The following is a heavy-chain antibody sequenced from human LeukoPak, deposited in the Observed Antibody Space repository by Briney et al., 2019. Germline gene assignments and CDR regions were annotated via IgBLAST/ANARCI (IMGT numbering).Heavy chain of an antibody. J-gene: IGHJ4*02. D-gene: IGHD4-17*01. CDR3: ARDYPYGDDESMFDY. CDR1: GYTFTSYG. V-gene: IGHV1-18*01. Sequence: ASVKVSCKASGYTFTSYGFSWVRQAPGQGLEWVGWISAYNGKTNYAQKLQGRVTMTTDTSTNTAYMELRSLRSDDTAAYYCARDYPYGDDESMFDYWGQGTLVTVSS. CDR2: ISAYNGKT.